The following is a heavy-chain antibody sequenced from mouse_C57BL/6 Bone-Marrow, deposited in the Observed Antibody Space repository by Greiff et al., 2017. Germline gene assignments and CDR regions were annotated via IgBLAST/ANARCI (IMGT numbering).Heavy chain of an antibody. CDR3: ARYAFYYDVPWYFGV. CDR2: IRNKANGYTT. CDR1: GFTFTDYY. J-gene: IGHJ1*03. V-gene: IGHV7-3*01. Sequence: DVQLVESGGGLVQPGGSLSLSCAASGFTFTDYYMSWVRQPPGKALEWLGFIRNKANGYTTEYSASVKGRFTISRDNSQSILYLQMNALRAEDSATYYCARYAFYYDVPWYFGVWGTGTTVTVSS. D-gene: IGHD2-4*01.